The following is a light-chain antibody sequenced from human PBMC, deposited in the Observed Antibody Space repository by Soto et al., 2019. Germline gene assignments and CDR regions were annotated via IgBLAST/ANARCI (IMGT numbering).Light chain of an antibody. CDR1: QSVSSN. CDR2: VAS. CDR3: QQYNNWPYT. J-gene: IGKJ2*01. V-gene: IGKV3-15*01. Sequence: EIVMTQSPATLSVSPGERATLSCRASQSVSSNLAWYQQKPGQAPSLLIYVASTRATGIPARFSGSGSGTEFTLTISSLQSEDFAVYYCQQYNNWPYTFGQGTKLEIK.